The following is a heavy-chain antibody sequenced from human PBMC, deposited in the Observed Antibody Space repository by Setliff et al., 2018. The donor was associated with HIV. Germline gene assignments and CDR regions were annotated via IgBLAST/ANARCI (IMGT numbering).Heavy chain of an antibody. CDR1: GYTFTTYS. J-gene: IGHJ4*01. V-gene: IGHV1-3*01. D-gene: IGHD1-26*01. Sequence: ASVKVSCKASGYTFTTYSLHWVRQAPGQSLEWMGWINVGKGDTKYSQDLQGRITITRGTTANTAYMELSSLRSDDTAVYFCARGALLAVFDFDHWGRGTQVTVSS. CDR2: INVGKGDT. CDR3: ARGALLAVFDFDH.